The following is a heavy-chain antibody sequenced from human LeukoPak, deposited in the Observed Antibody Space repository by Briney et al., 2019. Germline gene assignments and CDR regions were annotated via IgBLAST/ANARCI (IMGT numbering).Heavy chain of an antibody. Sequence: SETLSLTRAVSGGSLSSSSYYWGWIRQPPGKGLEWIGSIYYSGSTYYNPSLKSRVTISVDTSKNQFSLKLSSVTAADTAVYYCARTFHHPRGLGLPDYWGQGTLVTVSS. D-gene: IGHD5-18*01. V-gene: IGHV4-39*01. J-gene: IGHJ4*02. CDR3: ARTFHHPRGLGLPDY. CDR1: GGSLSSSSYY. CDR2: IYYSGST.